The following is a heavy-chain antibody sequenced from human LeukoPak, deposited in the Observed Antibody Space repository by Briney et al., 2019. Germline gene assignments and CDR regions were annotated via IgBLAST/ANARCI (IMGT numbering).Heavy chain of an antibody. J-gene: IGHJ2*01. Sequence: PGGSLRLSCVASGFNFSSYWMHWVRQPPGNGLVWVSRINADGSTTYADSVKGRFTISRDNAKNTLYLQMNSLRDEDTAVYYCARGGLRWYPDYCYFDLWGRGTLVTVSS. D-gene: IGHD4-23*01. CDR2: INADGST. CDR3: ARGGLRWYPDYCYFDL. CDR1: GFNFSSYW. V-gene: IGHV3-74*01.